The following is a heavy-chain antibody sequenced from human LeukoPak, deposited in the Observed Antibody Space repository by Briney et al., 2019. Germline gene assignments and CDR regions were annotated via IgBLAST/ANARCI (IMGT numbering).Heavy chain of an antibody. CDR1: GFTFSSYW. Sequence: GGSLRLSCAASGFTFSSYWMHWVRQAPRKGLVWVSRISRDGSSTSYADSVKGRFTISRDNAKNTLYLQMNSLRAEDTAVYYCARGPHYYGSGSYYDFDYWGQGTLVTVSS. CDR2: ISRDGSST. V-gene: IGHV3-74*01. D-gene: IGHD3-10*01. J-gene: IGHJ4*02. CDR3: ARGPHYYGSGSYYDFDY.